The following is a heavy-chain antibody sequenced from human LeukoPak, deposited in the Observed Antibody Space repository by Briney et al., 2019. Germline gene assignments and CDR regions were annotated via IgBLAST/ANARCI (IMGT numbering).Heavy chain of an antibody. D-gene: IGHD2-15*01. CDR2: MNPNSGNT. J-gene: IGHJ4*02. CDR3: ARASRYCSGGSCFYYFDY. V-gene: IGHV1-8*01. Sequence: ASVKVSCKASGYTFTSYDINWVRQATGQGLEWMGWMNPNSGNTGYAQKFQGRVTMTRNTSISTAYMELSSLRSEDTAVYYCARASRYCSGGSCFYYFDYWGQGTLVTVSS. CDR1: GYTFTSYD.